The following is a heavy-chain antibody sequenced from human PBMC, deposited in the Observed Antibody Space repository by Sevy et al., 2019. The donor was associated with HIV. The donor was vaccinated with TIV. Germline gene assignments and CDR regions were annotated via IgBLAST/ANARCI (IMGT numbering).Heavy chain of an antibody. D-gene: IGHD2-21*02. CDR1: GLNFNDYG. CDR3: ARERSCGGDCYYSDY. V-gene: IGHV3-20*04. Sequence: GGSLRLSCPASGLNFNDYGMSWVRQAPGKGLEWVSAINWNGVGTNYADSVKGRFTISRANAKNSLYVQMNSLRAEDTALYYCARERSCGGDCYYSDYWGQGTLVTVSS. CDR2: INWNGVGT. J-gene: IGHJ4*02.